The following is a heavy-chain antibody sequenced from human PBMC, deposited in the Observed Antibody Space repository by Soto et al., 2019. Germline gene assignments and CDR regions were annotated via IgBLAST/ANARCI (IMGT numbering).Heavy chain of an antibody. CDR3: AGHHYEDSLGYYRPDDTFDI. CDR1: TGSISDSCY. CDR2: VHYSGST. V-gene: IGHV4-39*01. Sequence: NPSKTRSLTCRVSTGSISDSCYGGCIRQPPGEGLEWIGSVHYSGSTYNNPSPKCRATISVDTTKTHVSLRLTAVTAADTAVYYCAGHHYEDSLGYYRPDDTFDIWAQGTMVTVSS. D-gene: IGHD3-22*01. J-gene: IGHJ3*02.